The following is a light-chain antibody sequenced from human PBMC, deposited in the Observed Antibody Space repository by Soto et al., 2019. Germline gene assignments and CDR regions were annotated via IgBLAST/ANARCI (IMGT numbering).Light chain of an antibody. CDR2: HAS. CDR1: RDIGDW. V-gene: IGKV1-12*01. J-gene: IGKJ2*01. CDR3: QQGKTFPYT. Sequence: IQMTQSPSTVSASVGDRINIPCRAARDIGDWLAWYQQRPGEAPKLLIYHASTLHSGVPPRFSGTRSGTIFTLTVSALQPEDFAAYYCQQGKTFPYTFGQGTRLET.